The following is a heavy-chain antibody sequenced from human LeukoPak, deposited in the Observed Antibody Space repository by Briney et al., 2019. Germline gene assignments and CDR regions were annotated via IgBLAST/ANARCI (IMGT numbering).Heavy chain of an antibody. V-gene: IGHV4-59*08. CDR2: IADSGST. D-gene: IGHD2-2*01. CDR1: GDSISSYY. CDR3: ARRPGTRFDP. Sequence: TASETLSLTCTVSGDSISSYYWSWIRQPPGKGLEWIGYIADSGSTNYNPSLKSRVTISVDTSKNQFSLKLTSVTAADTAVYYYARRPGTRFDPWGQGTLVTVSS. J-gene: IGHJ5*02.